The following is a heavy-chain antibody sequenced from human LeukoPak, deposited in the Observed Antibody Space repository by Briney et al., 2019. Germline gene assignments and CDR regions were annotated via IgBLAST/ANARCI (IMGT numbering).Heavy chain of an antibody. V-gene: IGHV3-7*03. CDR2: IKEDGTET. Sequence: GGSLRLSCAASGFIFSSYWMSWVRQAPGKGLEWVASIKEDGTETYFVDSVKGRFTISRDNAKNSLYLQMNSLRAEDTAVYYCAKRTGYSSGRSPYYFDYWGQGTLVTVSS. CDR3: AKRTGYSSGRSPYYFDY. J-gene: IGHJ4*02. CDR1: GFIFSSYW. D-gene: IGHD6-19*01.